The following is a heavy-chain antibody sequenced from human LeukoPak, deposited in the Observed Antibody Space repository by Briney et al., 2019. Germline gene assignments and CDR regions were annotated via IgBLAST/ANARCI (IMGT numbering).Heavy chain of an antibody. CDR2: IYHSGST. Sequence: PSETLSLTCTASGYSISSGYYWGWIRQPPGKGLEWIGSIYHSGSTYYNPSLKSRVTISVDTSKNQFSLKLSSVTAADTAVYYCARDLYYGDYLAAFDIWGQGTMVTVSS. CDR1: GYSISSGYY. CDR3: ARDLYYGDYLAAFDI. V-gene: IGHV4-38-2*02. D-gene: IGHD4-17*01. J-gene: IGHJ3*02.